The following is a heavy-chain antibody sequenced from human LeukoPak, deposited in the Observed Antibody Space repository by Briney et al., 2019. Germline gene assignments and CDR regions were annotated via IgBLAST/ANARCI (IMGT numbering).Heavy chain of an antibody. Sequence: AASVKVSCKASGYTFTGYYMHWVRQAPGQGLEWMGWINPNSGGTNYAQKFQGRVTMTRDTSISTAYMELSRLRSDDTAVYYCARDSTYYDSSGYESWGQGTLVTVSS. D-gene: IGHD3-22*01. J-gene: IGHJ5*02. CDR3: ARDSTYYDSSGYES. CDR1: GYTFTGYY. CDR2: INPNSGGT. V-gene: IGHV1-2*02.